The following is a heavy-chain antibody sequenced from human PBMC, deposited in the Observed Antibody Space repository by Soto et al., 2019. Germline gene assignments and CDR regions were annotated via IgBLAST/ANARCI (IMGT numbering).Heavy chain of an antibody. CDR3: VRQPNRPMAGDD. D-gene: IGHD6-19*01. CDR1: GASISSYY. Sequence: SETLSLTCTVSGASISSYYWSWIRQSPGKGLEWIGYIYYSGTTNYNPSLKSRVALSVDTSKMQFSLNLASVTAADTAVYYCVRQPNRPMAGDDWGQGAQVTVSS. J-gene: IGHJ4*02. V-gene: IGHV4-59*08. CDR2: IYYSGTT.